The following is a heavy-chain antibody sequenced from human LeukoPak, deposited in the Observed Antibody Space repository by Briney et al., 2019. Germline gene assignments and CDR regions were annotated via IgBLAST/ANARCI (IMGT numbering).Heavy chain of an antibody. CDR1: GFTFSSYS. CDR3: ARDGYGNSGYYVPKYFQH. D-gene: IGHD3-22*01. J-gene: IGHJ1*01. Sequence: GGSLRLSCAASGFTFSSYSMNWVRQAPGKGLEWVSSISSSSYIYYADSVEGRFTISRDNAKNSLYLQMNSLRAEDTAVYYCARDGYGNSGYYVPKYFQHWGQGTLVTVSS. V-gene: IGHV3-21*01. CDR2: ISSSSYI.